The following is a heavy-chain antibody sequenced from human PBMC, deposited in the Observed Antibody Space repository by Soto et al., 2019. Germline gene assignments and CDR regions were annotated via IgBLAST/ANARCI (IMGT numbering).Heavy chain of an antibody. CDR3: ARDAPPADY. CDR2: ISAYNGNT. CDR1: GYTFTSYA. J-gene: IGHJ4*02. V-gene: IGHV1-18*01. Sequence: ASVKVSCKASGYTFTSYALHWVRQAPGQGLEWMGWISAYNGNTNYAQKLQGRVTMTTDTSTSTAYMELRSLRSDGTAVYYCARDAPPADYWGQGTLVTAPQ.